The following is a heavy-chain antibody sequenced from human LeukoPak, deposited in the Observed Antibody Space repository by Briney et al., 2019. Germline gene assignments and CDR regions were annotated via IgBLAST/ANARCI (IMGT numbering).Heavy chain of an antibody. V-gene: IGHV4-34*01. J-gene: IGHJ4*02. Sequence: SETLSITCAVYGGSFSGYYWSWIRQPPGKGLEWIGEINHSGSTNYNPSLKSRVTISVDTSKNQFSLKLSSVTAADTAVYYCARVSLVRGAPDYYFDYWGQGTLVTVSS. CDR2: INHSGST. CDR3: ARVSLVRGAPDYYFDY. CDR1: GGSFSGYY. D-gene: IGHD3-10*01.